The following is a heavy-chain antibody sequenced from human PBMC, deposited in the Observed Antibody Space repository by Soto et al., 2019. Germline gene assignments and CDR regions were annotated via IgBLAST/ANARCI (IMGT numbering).Heavy chain of an antibody. V-gene: IGHV3-7*01. J-gene: IGHJ4*02. CDR2: TNQDGRER. Sequence: EVQLVESGGGLVQPGGSLRLSCVASGFTFRNYWMSWLRQAPGKGLEWVANTNQDGRERYSVDSVKGRFTISRDNAKNSMHLQMKSLRAEYTAVYYCARDGSGYSTDWGQGTLVTVSS. CDR1: GFTFRNYW. CDR3: ARDGSGYSTD. D-gene: IGHD5-18*01.